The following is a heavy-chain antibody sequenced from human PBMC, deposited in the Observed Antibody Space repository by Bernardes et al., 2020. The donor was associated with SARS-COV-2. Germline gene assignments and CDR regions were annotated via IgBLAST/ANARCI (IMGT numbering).Heavy chain of an antibody. Sequence: GGSLRLSCAVSGFTFDDYAMHWVRQAPGKGLEWVSGISWNSGSLGYGDSVKGRFIISRDNAKNSLYLQMNSLRAEDTALYYCAKDRDYSSSGAFDYWGQGTLVTVSS. V-gene: IGHV3-9*01. CDR3: AKDRDYSSSGAFDY. CDR1: GFTFDDYA. CDR2: ISWNSGSL. D-gene: IGHD6-6*01. J-gene: IGHJ4*02.